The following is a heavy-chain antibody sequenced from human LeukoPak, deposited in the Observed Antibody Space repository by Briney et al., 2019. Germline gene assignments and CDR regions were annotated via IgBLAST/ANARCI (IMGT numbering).Heavy chain of an antibody. D-gene: IGHD6-13*01. CDR2: INHSGST. CDR3: ASSPAPSRAYSSTKPRLSYFDY. CDR1: GGSFSGYY. V-gene: IGHV4-34*01. J-gene: IGHJ4*02. Sequence: PSETLSLTCAVYGGSFSGYYWSWIRQPPGKRLEWIGEINHSGSTNYNPSLKSRVTISVDTSKNQFSLKLSSVTAADTAVYYCASSPAPSRAYSSTKPRLSYFDYWGQGTLVTVSS.